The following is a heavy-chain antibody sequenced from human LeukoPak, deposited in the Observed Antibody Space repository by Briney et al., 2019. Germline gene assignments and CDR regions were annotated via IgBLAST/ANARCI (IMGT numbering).Heavy chain of an antibody. CDR1: GFTFSSYW. D-gene: IGHD6-13*01. J-gene: IGHJ6*02. Sequence: GGSLRLSCAASGFTFSSYWMSWVRQAPGKGLEWVANIRQDGSEKYYVDSVKGRFTISRDNAKNSLYLQMNSLRAEDTAVYYCARDRQQQLPQGGYYYYGMDVWGQGTTVTVSS. CDR2: IRQDGSEK. V-gene: IGHV3-7*01. CDR3: ARDRQQQLPQGGYYYYGMDV.